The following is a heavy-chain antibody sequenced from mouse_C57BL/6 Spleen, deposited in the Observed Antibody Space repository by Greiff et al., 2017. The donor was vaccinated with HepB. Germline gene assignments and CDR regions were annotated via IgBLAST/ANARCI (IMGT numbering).Heavy chain of an antibody. Sequence: EVQGVESGGDLVKPGGSLKLSCAASGFTFSSYGMSWVRQTPDKRLEWVATISSGGSYTYYPDSVKGRFTISRDNAKNTLYLQMSSLKSEDTAMYYCAREGYYYGSSYYYAMDYWGQGTSVTVSS. V-gene: IGHV5-6*01. CDR1: GFTFSSYG. CDR2: ISSGGSYT. J-gene: IGHJ4*01. D-gene: IGHD1-1*01. CDR3: AREGYYYGSSYYYAMDY.